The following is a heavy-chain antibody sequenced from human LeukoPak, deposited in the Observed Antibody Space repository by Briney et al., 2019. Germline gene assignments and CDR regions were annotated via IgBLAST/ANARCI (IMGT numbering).Heavy chain of an antibody. D-gene: IGHD2/OR15-2a*01. CDR2: INGDGSES. CDR3: ARKGGIYCNDGCFHGAFDI. V-gene: IGHV3-7*01. Sequence: PGGSLRLSCAASGFTFNNYWMNWVRQAPGKGLEWVANINGDGSESHSVDSVKGRFTISRDNAKNSLYLQMNSLRGEDTAVYYCARKGGIYCNDGCFHGAFDIWGQGTTVTVSS. CDR1: GFTFNNYW. J-gene: IGHJ3*02.